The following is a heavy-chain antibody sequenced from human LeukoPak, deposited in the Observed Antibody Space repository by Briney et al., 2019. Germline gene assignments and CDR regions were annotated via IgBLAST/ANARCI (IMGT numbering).Heavy chain of an antibody. Sequence: NPSETLSLTCTVSGGSISSYYWSWIRQPPGKGLEWIGYIYYSGSTNYNPSLKSRVTISVDTSKNQFSLKLSSVTAADTAVYYCAREVVGATSWFDPWGQGTLVTVSS. D-gene: IGHD1-26*01. CDR3: AREVVGATSWFDP. CDR2: IYYSGST. J-gene: IGHJ5*02. CDR1: GGSISSYY. V-gene: IGHV4-59*01.